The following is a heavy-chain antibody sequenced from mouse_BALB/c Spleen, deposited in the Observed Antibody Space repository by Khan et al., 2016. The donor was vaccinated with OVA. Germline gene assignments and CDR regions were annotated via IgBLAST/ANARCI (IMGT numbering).Heavy chain of an antibody. CDR3: ARKARIKY. D-gene: IGHD3-2*02. CDR2: ITYSGST. J-gene: IGHJ2*01. V-gene: IGHV3-2*02. Sequence: EVKLEESGPGLVKPSQSLSLTCTVSGYSITSGYVRNWIRQLPGNQLEWMGYITYSGSTNYNPSFKSRTSITLDTSKNPSFLQLNDVTTEDTARYYCARKARIKYWGQGTTLTVSS. CDR1: GYSITSGYV.